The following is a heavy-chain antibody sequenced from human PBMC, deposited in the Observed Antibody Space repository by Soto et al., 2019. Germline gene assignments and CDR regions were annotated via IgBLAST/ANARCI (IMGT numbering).Heavy chain of an antibody. CDR3: ARGGGYYYDSSGYHSAFDI. Sequence: SETLSLTCTVSGGSISSGDYYWSWIRQPPGKGLEWIGYIYYSGSTYYNPSLKSRVTISVDTSKNQFSLKLSSVTAADTAVYYCARGGGYYYDSSGYHSAFDIWGQGTLVTVSS. D-gene: IGHD3-22*01. CDR1: GGSISSGDYY. V-gene: IGHV4-30-4*01. J-gene: IGHJ3*02. CDR2: IYYSGST.